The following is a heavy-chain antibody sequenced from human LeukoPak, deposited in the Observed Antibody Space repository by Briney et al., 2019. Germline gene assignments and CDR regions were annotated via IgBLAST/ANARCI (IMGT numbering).Heavy chain of an antibody. V-gene: IGHV4-31*03. J-gene: IGHJ6*02. CDR3: ARVPIVVVTARYYYYGMDV. CDR1: GGSISSGGYY. CDR2: NYYSGST. Sequence: SETLSLTCTVSGGSISSGGYYWSWIRQHPGKGLEWIGYNYYSGSTYYNPSLKSRVTISVDTSKNQFSLKLSSVTAADTAVYYCARVPIVVVTARYYYYGMDVWGQGTTVTVSS. D-gene: IGHD2-21*02.